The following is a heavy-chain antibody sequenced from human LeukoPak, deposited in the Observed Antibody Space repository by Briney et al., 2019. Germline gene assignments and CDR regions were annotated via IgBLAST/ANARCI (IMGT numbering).Heavy chain of an antibody. D-gene: IGHD2-2*01. V-gene: IGHV3-48*04. CDR3: ARDRGYCRGTTCYAYYFDS. CDR1: GFTLSSFG. CDR2: IGTTTSTI. Sequence: GGSLRLSCAASGFTLSSFGMNWVRQAPGKGLEWVSYIGTTTSTIYYADSVKGRFTISRDNAKNSLYLQMNSLRAEDTAVYYCARDRGYCRGTTCYAYYFDSWGQGTLVTVSS. J-gene: IGHJ4*02.